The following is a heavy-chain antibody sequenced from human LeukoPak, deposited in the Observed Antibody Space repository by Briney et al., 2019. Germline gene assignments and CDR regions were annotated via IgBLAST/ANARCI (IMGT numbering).Heavy chain of an antibody. CDR3: ARDQGGEQSY. V-gene: IGHV3-21*01. Sequence: GGSLRLSCAASGFTFSSYSINWVRQAPGKGLEWVSSISSSSSYIYYADSVKGRFTISRDNAKNSLYLQMNSLRAEDTAVYYCARDQGGEQSYWGQGTLVTVSS. D-gene: IGHD3-16*01. CDR1: GFTFSSYS. J-gene: IGHJ4*02. CDR2: ISSSSSYI.